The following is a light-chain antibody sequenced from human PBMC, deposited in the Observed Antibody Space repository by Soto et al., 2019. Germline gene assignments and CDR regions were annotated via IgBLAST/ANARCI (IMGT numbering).Light chain of an antibody. CDR3: CSYAGSYTHV. CDR1: SSDVGTYTY. J-gene: IGLJ1*01. CDR2: DVI. V-gene: IGLV2-11*01. Sequence: SVLTQPRSVSGSPGQSVTISCTGTSSDVGTYTYVSWYQQHPGKAPKLIIYDVIKRPSGVPDRFSGSKSGNTASLTISGLQAEDEAPYYCCSYAGSYTHVFGTGTKVTVL.